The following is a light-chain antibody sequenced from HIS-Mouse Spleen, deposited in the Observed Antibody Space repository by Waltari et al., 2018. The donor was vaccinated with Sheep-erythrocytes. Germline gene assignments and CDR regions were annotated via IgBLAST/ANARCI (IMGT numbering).Light chain of an antibody. CDR3: SSYTSSSTLV. V-gene: IGLV2-14*01. Sequence: QSALTQPASVSGSPGQSITISCTGTSSDVGAYNYVSWYQQNPGKAPNLMIYEVSNRPSGVSNRFSGSKSGNTASLTISGLQAEDEADYYCSSYTSSSTLVFGGGTKLTVL. J-gene: IGLJ2*01. CDR1: SSDVGAYNY. CDR2: EVS.